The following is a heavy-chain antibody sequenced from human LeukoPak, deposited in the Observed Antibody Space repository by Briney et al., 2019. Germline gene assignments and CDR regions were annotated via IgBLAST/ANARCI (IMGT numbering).Heavy chain of an antibody. CDR3: ARDSADYGDYDY. V-gene: IGHV1-46*01. CDR2: INPSGGST. J-gene: IGHJ4*02. Sequence: ASVKVSCKASGYTVTSYFMHWVRQAPGQGLDWMGFINPSGGSTSYAQKFQGRVTMTRDTSTSTVYMELSSLRSEDTAVYYCARDSADYGDYDYWGQGTLVTVSS. CDR1: GYTVTSYF. D-gene: IGHD4-17*01.